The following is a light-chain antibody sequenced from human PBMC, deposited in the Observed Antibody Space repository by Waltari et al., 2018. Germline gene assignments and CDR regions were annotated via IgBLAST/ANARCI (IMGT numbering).Light chain of an antibody. J-gene: IGKJ3*01. CDR1: QNIRND. CDR2: AAS. CDR3: LQYEDFPFT. V-gene: IGKV1-33*01. Sequence: DTQMTQSPSSVSASVGDRVTITCQATQNIRNDLSWYQKKSGKAPELLIYAASDLRPGVPSRFSGSGSGTHFTLSINSLQPEDIATYYCLQYEDFPFTFGPGTRVDF.